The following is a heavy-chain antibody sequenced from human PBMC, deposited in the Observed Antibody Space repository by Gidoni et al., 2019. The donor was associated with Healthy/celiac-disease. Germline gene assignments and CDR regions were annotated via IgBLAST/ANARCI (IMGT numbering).Heavy chain of an antibody. CDR3: AKRLPDDYMDV. J-gene: IGHJ6*03. V-gene: IGHV3-23*01. CDR2: ISGSGGGT. Sequence: MSWVRQAPGKGLEWVSGISGSGGGTYYADSVKGRFTISRDNSKNTLYLQMNSLRAEDTAVYYCAKRLPDDYMDVWGKGTTVTVSS.